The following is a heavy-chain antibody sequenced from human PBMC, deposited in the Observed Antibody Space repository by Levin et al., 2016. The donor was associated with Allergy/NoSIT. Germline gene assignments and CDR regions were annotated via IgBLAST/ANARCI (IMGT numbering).Heavy chain of an antibody. Sequence: RQAPGKGLEWIGSIYHSGSTYYNPSLKSRVTISVDTSKNQFSLKLSSVTAADTAVYYCARDTYDYVWGSYRYAAGNFDYWGQGTLVTVSS. CDR2: IYHSGST. J-gene: IGHJ4*02. V-gene: IGHV4-38-2*02. D-gene: IGHD3-16*02. CDR3: ARDTYDYVWGSYRYAAGNFDY.